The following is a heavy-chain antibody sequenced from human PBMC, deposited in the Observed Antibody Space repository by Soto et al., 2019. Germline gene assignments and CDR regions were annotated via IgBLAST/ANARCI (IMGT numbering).Heavy chain of an antibody. Sequence: PGGSLRLSCAASGFTFSSYSMNWVRQAPGKGLEWVSSTSSSSSYIYYADSVKGRFTISRDNAKNSLYLQMNSLRAEDTAVYYCARAWDIVVVPAAIIRSYGMDVWGQGTTVTVSS. J-gene: IGHJ6*02. V-gene: IGHV3-21*01. D-gene: IGHD2-2*01. CDR2: TSSSSSYI. CDR3: ARAWDIVVVPAAIIRSYGMDV. CDR1: GFTFSSYS.